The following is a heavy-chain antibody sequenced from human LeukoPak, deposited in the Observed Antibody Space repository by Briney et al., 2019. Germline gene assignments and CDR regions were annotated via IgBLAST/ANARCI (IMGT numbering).Heavy chain of an antibody. V-gene: IGHV3-30*03. CDR2: IAADGGVK. CDR1: GFTFHDHG. J-gene: IGHJ4*02. Sequence: PGTSLRLSCAASGFTFHDHGMDWVRQAPGKRLEWVAVIAADGGVKHYADFVKGRFSLSRDNSKNTLFLQMNSLTVEDTAVYYCAREATWGQWYFDLWGQGAPVTVSS. D-gene: IGHD6-19*01. CDR3: AREATWGQWYFDL.